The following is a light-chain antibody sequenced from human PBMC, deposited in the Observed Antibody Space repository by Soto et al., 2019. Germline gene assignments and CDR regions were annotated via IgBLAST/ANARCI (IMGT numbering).Light chain of an antibody. CDR2: EVS. CDR1: SSDVGAYKY. J-gene: IGLJ3*02. CDR3: SSYAGNNNGV. V-gene: IGLV2-8*01. Sequence: QSALTQPPSASGSPGQSVAISCTGTSSDVGAYKYVSWYQQHPGKAPKVMIYEVSNRPSGVPDRFSGSKSGNTASLTVSGLQPEDEGDYYCSSYAGNNNGVFGGGTKLTVL.